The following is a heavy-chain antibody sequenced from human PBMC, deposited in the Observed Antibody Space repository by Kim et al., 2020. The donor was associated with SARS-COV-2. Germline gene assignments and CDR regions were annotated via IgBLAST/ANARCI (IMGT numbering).Heavy chain of an antibody. J-gene: IGHJ5*02. D-gene: IGHD1-1*01. CDR3: ARELEGWFDP. V-gene: IGHV4-31*02. Sequence: PCYGPSLQSRVKISVDTAKNQYSLKLRSVTAADTAVYYCARELEGWFDPWGQGTLVTVSS. CDR2: P.